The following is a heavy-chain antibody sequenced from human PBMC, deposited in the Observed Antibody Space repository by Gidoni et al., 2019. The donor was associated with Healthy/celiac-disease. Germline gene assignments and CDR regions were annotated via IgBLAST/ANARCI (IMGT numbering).Heavy chain of an antibody. CDR3: ARDRAAVAEGQFDY. V-gene: IGHV3-21*01. D-gene: IGHD6-19*01. CDR2: SSSSNSYI. Sequence: EVQLVESGGGLVKPGGSLRLSCTSSGFPFRSYSMTWVRQAPGKGLEWVSSSSSSNSYIYYADSVKGRLTISRDNAKNSLYLQMNSLRAEDTAVYYCARDRAAVAEGQFDYWGQGTLVTVSS. CDR1: GFPFRSYS. J-gene: IGHJ4*02.